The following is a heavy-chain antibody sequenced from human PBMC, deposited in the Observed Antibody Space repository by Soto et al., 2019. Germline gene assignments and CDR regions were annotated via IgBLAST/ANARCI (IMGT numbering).Heavy chain of an antibody. V-gene: IGHV3-48*01. J-gene: IGHJ2*01. CDR3: ARYFNL. CDR2: ISATTSHA. CDR1: GFTFSDYG. Sequence: EVQLVESGGGLVQPGGSLRLSCVASGFTFSDYGMNWVRQVPGKGLEWISYISATTSHALYADSVKGRFTISRDNAKNSLYLQMDSLRPEDTAVYYCARYFNLWGRGTLVTVSS.